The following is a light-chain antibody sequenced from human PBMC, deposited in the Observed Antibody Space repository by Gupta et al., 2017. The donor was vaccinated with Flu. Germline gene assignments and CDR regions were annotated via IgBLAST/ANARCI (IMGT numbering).Light chain of an antibody. CDR3: QQYNDWTLYT. CDR2: GAS. Sequence: ATLSVSPGERATLSCRASQSVSSKLAWYQQKPGQAPRLLIYGASTRATGIPARFGGSGSGTEFTLTISSLQSEDFAVYYCQQYNDWTLYTFGQGTKLEIK. J-gene: IGKJ2*01. V-gene: IGKV3-15*01. CDR1: QSVSSK.